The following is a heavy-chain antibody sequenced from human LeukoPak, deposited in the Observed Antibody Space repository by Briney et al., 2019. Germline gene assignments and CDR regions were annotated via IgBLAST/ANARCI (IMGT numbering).Heavy chain of an antibody. J-gene: IGHJ4*02. CDR2: ISGKGGTT. Sequence: PGGSLRLSCAASGSTFNSYAINWVRQAPGKGLEWVSSISGKGGTTDYAESVKGRFTISRDNSRNTLYLQMTSVRAEDTAVYYCANRGGWVTVTTGGYFEHWGRGAQVTVSS. V-gene: IGHV3-23*01. CDR3: ANRGGWVTVTTGGYFEH. D-gene: IGHD4-11*01. CDR1: GSTFNSYA.